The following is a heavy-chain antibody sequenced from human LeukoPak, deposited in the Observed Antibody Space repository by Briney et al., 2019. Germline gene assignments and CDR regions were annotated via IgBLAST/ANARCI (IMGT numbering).Heavy chain of an antibody. D-gene: IGHD6-19*01. CDR1: GFTFTSYW. V-gene: IGHV3-7*05. CDR3: ARLVAGAGITY. CDR2: IRQDGSER. Sequence: GGSLRLSCAASGFTFTSYWMSWVRQAPGKGLEWVANIRQDGSERYFVDSVKGRFTISRDNAKNSLYLQMNSLRAEDTAVYYCARLVAGAGITYWGQGTLVTVSS. J-gene: IGHJ4*02.